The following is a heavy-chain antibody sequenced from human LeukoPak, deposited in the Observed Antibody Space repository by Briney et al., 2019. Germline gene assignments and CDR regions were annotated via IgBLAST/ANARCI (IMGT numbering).Heavy chain of an antibody. V-gene: IGHV1-18*01. Sequence: GASVKVSCKASGYTFTSYGISWVRQAPGQGLEWMGWISAYNGNTNYAQKLQGRVTMTTDTSTSTAYMELRSLRSDDTAVYYCARERRTSRIITMIRKHDQKPSYYMDVWGKGTTVTISS. J-gene: IGHJ6*03. CDR1: GYTFTSYG. CDR2: ISAYNGNT. D-gene: IGHD3-22*01. CDR3: ARERRTSRIITMIRKHDQKPSYYMDV.